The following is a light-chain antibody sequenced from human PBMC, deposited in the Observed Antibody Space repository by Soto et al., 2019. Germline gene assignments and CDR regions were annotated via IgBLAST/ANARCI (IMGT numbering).Light chain of an antibody. Sequence: EVVMTQSPATLSVSPGERATVSCRASQSVGSNLAWYQQKPGQAPRLLIYGASNRASGIPARFTGSGSGTEFTLTITSLQSEDFALYYCQQYNNWPPYTFGQGTNLDIK. CDR1: QSVGSN. CDR2: GAS. V-gene: IGKV3D-15*01. J-gene: IGKJ2*01. CDR3: QQYNNWPPYT.